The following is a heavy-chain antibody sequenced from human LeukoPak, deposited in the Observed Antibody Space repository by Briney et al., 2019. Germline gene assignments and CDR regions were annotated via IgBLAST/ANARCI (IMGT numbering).Heavy chain of an antibody. CDR3: ARKRNYGSGSYYSLDY. CDR2: INAGNGNT. D-gene: IGHD3-10*01. CDR1: GDTFTSYA. Sequence: ASVKVSCKASGDTFTSYAMHWVRQAPGQRLEWMGWINAGNGNTKYSQKFQGRVTITRDTSASTAYMELSSLRSEDTAVYYCARKRNYGSGSYYSLDYWGQGTLVTVSS. V-gene: IGHV1-3*01. J-gene: IGHJ4*02.